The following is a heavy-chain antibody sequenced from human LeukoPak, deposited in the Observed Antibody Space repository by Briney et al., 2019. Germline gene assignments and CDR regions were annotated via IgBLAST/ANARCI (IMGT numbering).Heavy chain of an antibody. V-gene: IGHV3-23*01. J-gene: IGHJ4*02. CDR1: GFTFSSYA. D-gene: IGHD6-19*01. CDR3: ARDTPVAVAVFDY. CDR2: ISSSGGST. Sequence: GRSLSLSCAPSGFTFSSYAMTWVRQAPGKGLEWVSAISSSGGSTYYPNSVKGRFTISRDNSKNTRFLQMNRLRLEYKAVYYCARDTPVAVAVFDYWGQGTLVTVSP.